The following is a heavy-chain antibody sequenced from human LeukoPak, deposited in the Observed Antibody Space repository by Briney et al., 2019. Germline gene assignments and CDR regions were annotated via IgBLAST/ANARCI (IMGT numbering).Heavy chain of an antibody. V-gene: IGHV1-69*13. CDR1: GGTFSSYA. D-gene: IGHD3-22*01. Sequence: SVKVSCKASGGTFSSYAISWVRQAPGQGLEWMGGIIPIFGTANYAQKFQGRVTITADESTSTAYMELSSLRSEDTAVYYCAREPAYDSSGYYYFDYWGQGTLVTVSS. CDR2: IIPIFGTA. J-gene: IGHJ4*02. CDR3: AREPAYDSSGYYYFDY.